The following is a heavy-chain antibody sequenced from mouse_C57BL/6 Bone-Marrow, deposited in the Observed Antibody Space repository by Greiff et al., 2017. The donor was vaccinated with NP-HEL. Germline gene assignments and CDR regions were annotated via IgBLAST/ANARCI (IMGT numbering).Heavy chain of an antibody. V-gene: IGHV1-69*01. Sequence: QVQLKQPGAELVMPGASVKLSCKASGYTFTSYWMHWVKQRPGQGLEWIGEIDPSDSYTNYNQKFKGKSTLTVDKSSSTAYMQLSSLTSEDSAVYYCAREGRSTMVTNFDYWGQGTTLTVSS. CDR1: GYTFTSYW. CDR3: AREGRSTMVTNFDY. J-gene: IGHJ2*01. CDR2: IDPSDSYT. D-gene: IGHD2-2*01.